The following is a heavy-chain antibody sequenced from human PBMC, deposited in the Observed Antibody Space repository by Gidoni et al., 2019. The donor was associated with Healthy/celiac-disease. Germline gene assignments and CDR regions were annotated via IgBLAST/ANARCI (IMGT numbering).Heavy chain of an antibody. CDR2: IYPGDSDT. CDR3: ARHASIVGAPYYTDY. J-gene: IGHJ4*02. CDR1: GYSFTNYW. V-gene: IGHV5-51*01. D-gene: IGHD1-26*01. Sequence: EVQLVQSGEEVKKPGESLKISCKGSGYSFTNYWVGWVRQLPGKGLEWLGIIYPGDSDTRYSPSFQGQVTISADKSISTAYLQWSSLKASDTAMYYCARHASIVGAPYYTDYWGQGTLVTVSS.